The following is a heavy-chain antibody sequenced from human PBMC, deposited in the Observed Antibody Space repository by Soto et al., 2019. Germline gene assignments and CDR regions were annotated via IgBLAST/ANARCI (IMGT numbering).Heavy chain of an antibody. Sequence: ASVKVSCKSSGFTFTSYAIHWLRQAPGQRPQWMGWINGGSGNTRYSQDFQGRVTFTRDTFATTAYLELSSLRSEDTAVYYCARVPPWGNSAGDYYIQHYDSWGQGTPVTVSS. CDR3: ARVPPWGNSAGDYYIQHYDS. D-gene: IGHD3-10*01. J-gene: IGHJ4*02. V-gene: IGHV1-3*01. CDR1: GFTFTSYA. CDR2: INGGSGNT.